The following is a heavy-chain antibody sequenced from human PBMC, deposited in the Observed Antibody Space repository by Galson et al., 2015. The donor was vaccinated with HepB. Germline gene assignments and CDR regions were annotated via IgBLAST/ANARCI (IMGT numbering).Heavy chain of an antibody. Sequence: SLRLSCAASGFTFSTYSMNWVRQAPGKGLEWVSSISSSSSYIYYADSVKGRFTISRDNAKNSLYLQMNSLRAEDTAVYYCATKSPQQYSDDPYYYYMDVWGKGTTVTVSS. D-gene: IGHD4-11*01. CDR3: ATKSPQQYSDDPYYYYMDV. CDR1: GFTFSTYS. CDR2: ISSSSSYI. V-gene: IGHV3-21*01. J-gene: IGHJ6*03.